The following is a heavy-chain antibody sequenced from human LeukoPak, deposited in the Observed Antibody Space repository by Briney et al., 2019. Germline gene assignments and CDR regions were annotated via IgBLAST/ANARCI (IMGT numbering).Heavy chain of an antibody. CDR2: ISSSGSTI. CDR1: GFTFSSYE. Sequence: GGSLRLSCAASGFTFSSYEMNWVRQAPGKGLEWVSYISSSGSTIYYADSVKGRFTISRDNAKNSLYLQMNSLRAEDTAVYYCASSDHFDWLPFDYWGQGTLVTVSS. V-gene: IGHV3-48*03. D-gene: IGHD3-9*01. J-gene: IGHJ4*02. CDR3: ASSDHFDWLPFDY.